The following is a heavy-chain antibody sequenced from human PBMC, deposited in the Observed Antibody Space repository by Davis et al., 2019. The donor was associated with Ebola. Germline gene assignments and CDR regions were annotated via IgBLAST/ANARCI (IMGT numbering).Heavy chain of an antibody. D-gene: IGHD6-13*01. J-gene: IGHJ4*02. CDR2: IYHSGSS. Sequence: PSETLSLTCTVSGGSISSGDYYWSWIRQPPGKGLEWIGYIYHSGSSHYNASLESRVTISVDTSKNQFSLKLSSVTAAETAVYYCACISAAASFDYWGQGTLVSVSS. CDR3: ACISAAASFDY. CDR1: GGSISSGDYY. V-gene: IGHV4-30-4*01.